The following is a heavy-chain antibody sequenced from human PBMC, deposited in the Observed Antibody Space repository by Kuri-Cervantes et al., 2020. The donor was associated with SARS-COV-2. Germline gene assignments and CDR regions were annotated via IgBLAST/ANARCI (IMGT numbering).Heavy chain of an antibody. CDR3: ARLKSTGWSLIHYYYGMDV. CDR2: IYPGDSDI. D-gene: IGHD6-19*01. CDR1: GYSFTSYW. Sequence: KVSCKGSGYSFTSYWIGWVRQMPGKGPEWMGIIYPGDSDIRYSPSFQGQVTISADNFISTAYLQWNSLKASDTAMYYCARLKSTGWSLIHYYYGMDVWGQGTTVTVSS. J-gene: IGHJ6*02. V-gene: IGHV5-51*01.